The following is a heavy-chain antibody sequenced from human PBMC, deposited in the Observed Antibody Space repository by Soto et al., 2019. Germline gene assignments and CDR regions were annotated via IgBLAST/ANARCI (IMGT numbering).Heavy chain of an antibody. CDR1: GFTFTRSV. Sequence: EVKLLESGGGLVQPGGSLRLSCAASGFTFTRSVMTWARQAPGKGLEWVSTISDSGGATHYADSVKGRFTISRDNSKDTLFLQMNSLRAEDTAVYYCASEGFSSGKAGGFDVWGQGTMVTVSS. J-gene: IGHJ3*01. CDR3: ASEGFSSGKAGGFDV. V-gene: IGHV3-23*01. CDR2: ISDSGGAT. D-gene: IGHD6-19*01.